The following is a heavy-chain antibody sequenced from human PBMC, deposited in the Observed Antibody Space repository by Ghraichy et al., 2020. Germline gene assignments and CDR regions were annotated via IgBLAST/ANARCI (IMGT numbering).Heavy chain of an antibody. CDR1: GGAINSDGYY. Sequence: SETLSLTCTVSGGAINSDGYYWSWIRQSPGKGLEWIGYIYHSGISYYSASLRSRVIISVDTSRDEFSLTLKSVTAADTAVYFCARVLHGPDSDYFDSWGQGTLVTVSS. J-gene: IGHJ4*02. CDR3: ARVLHGPDSDYFDS. D-gene: IGHD1-14*01. V-gene: IGHV4-31*03. CDR2: IYHSGIS.